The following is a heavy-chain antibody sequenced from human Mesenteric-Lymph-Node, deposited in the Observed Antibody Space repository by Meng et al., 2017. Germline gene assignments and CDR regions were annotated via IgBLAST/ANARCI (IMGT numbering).Heavy chain of an antibody. D-gene: IGHD2-2*01. CDR1: GGSFSGYY. J-gene: IGHJ4*02. CDR3: ARTIGGADIVVVPAAYYFDY. CDR2: INHSGST. Sequence: QVQLQQWGAGLLKPSETLSLTCAAYGGSFSGYYWSWIRQPPGKGLEWIGEINHSGSTNYNPSIKSRVTISVDTSKNQFSLKLSSVTAADTAVYYCARTIGGADIVVVPAAYYFDYWGQGTLVTVSS. V-gene: IGHV4-34*01.